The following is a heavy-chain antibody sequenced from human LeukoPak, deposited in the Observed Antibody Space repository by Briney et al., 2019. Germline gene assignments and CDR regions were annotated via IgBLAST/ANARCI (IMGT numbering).Heavy chain of an antibody. Sequence: ASVKVSCKASGYTFTGYYMHWVRQAPGQGLEWMGWINPNSGSKNYAQKFQGRVTMTRDTYISTAYMELSRLRSDDTAVYYCARGGILVGATQTHYWGQGTLVTVSS. CDR1: GYTFTGYY. V-gene: IGHV1-2*02. CDR3: ARGGILVGATQTHY. D-gene: IGHD1-26*01. CDR2: INPNSGSK. J-gene: IGHJ4*02.